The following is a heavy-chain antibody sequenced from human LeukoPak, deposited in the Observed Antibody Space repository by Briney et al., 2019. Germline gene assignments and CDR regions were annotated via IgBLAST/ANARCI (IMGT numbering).Heavy chain of an antibody. CDR2: INWNGAST. V-gene: IGHV3-20*04. CDR1: GFSFGTYG. J-gene: IGHJ4*02. Sequence: GGSLRLSCAASGFSFGTYGMSWVRQVPGKGLEWVSGINWNGASTVYADSVKGRFTISRDNAKNSLYLQMNSLRAEDTAVYYCARDDGDYIFDYWGQGTLVTVSS. D-gene: IGHD4-17*01. CDR3: ARDDGDYIFDY.